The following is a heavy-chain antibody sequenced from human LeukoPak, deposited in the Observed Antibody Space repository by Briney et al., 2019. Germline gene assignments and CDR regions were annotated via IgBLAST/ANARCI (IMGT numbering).Heavy chain of an antibody. CDR3: ARDSTSFKAPFDY. D-gene: IGHD2-2*01. V-gene: IGHV3-7*01. Sequence: GGSLRLSCVASGFTFSTYWMSWVRQAPGKGLEWVVNIKEDGSEKYYVDSVKGRFTISRDNAKNSLYLQMSSLRAEDTAVYYCARDSTSFKAPFDYWGQGTLVTVSS. CDR1: GFTFSTYW. J-gene: IGHJ4*02. CDR2: IKEDGSEK.